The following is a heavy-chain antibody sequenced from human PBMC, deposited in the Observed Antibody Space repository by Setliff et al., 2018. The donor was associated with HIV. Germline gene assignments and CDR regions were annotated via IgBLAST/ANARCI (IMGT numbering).Heavy chain of an antibody. CDR1: GYTFTNYG. V-gene: IGHV1-69*05. D-gene: IGHD2-21*01. CDR3: ARDRLGHIDRPYFDY. CDR2: IIPIFGTV. J-gene: IGHJ4*02. Sequence: GASVKVSCKASGYTFTNYGISWVRQAPGQGLEWMGWIIPIFGTVKYAQKFQGRVTITTDESTTTAYMDLSSLRSEDTAVYYCARDRLGHIDRPYFDYWGQGTLVTVSS.